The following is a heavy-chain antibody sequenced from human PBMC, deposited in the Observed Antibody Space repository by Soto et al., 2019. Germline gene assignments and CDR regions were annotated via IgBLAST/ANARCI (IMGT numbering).Heavy chain of an antibody. D-gene: IGHD5-12*01. CDR1: GGSFSGYY. Sequence: QVQLEQWGAGLLKPSETLSLTCAVYGGSFSGYYWSWIRQPPGKGLEWIGEINHSGSTNYNPSLKRRVTVSVDTSNNKFSLNLYSVTAADTAVYYCARGRWLRQSFDSWGQGTLVTVSS. V-gene: IGHV4-34*02. J-gene: IGHJ4*02. CDR2: INHSGST. CDR3: ARGRWLRQSFDS.